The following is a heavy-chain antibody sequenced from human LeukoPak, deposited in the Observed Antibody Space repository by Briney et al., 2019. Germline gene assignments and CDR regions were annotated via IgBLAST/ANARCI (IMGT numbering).Heavy chain of an antibody. CDR3: ARDFRYAFDN. CDR1: GFTFSDYS. D-gene: IGHD5-12*01. CDR2: IGISSGNT. V-gene: IGHV3-48*04. Sequence: GGSLRLSCAASGFTFSDYSMNRVRQAPGEGLEWISYIGISSGNTKYADSVKGRFTISGDSAKNSVYLQMNSLRVEDTAVYYCARDFRYAFDNWGQGTLVTVSS. J-gene: IGHJ4*02.